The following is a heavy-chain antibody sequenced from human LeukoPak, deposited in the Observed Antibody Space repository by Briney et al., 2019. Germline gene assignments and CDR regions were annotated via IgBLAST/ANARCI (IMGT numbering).Heavy chain of an antibody. CDR3: VKGGGGLATITSLQY. J-gene: IGHJ4*02. D-gene: IGHD5-24*01. V-gene: IGHV3-20*04. CDR2: INWNGGST. CDR1: GFTFDDYG. Sequence: GGSLRLSCAASGFTFDDYGMSWVRQAPGKGLEWVSGINWNGGSTGYADSVKGRFTISRDNAKNSLYLQMNSLRREDTALYYCVKGGGGLATITSLQYWGQGTLVTVSS.